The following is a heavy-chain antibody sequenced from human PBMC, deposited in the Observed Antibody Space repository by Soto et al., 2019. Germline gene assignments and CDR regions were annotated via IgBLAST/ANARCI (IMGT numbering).Heavy chain of an antibody. Sequence: GGSLRLSCAASGFTFSSYGMHWVRQAPGKGLEWVAVISYDGSNKYYADSVKGRFTISRDNSKNTLYLQMNSLRAEDTAVYYCASSYDFWSGYFNPVDYWGQGTLVTVSS. CDR1: GFTFSSYG. V-gene: IGHV3-30*03. CDR2: ISYDGSNK. J-gene: IGHJ4*02. CDR3: ASSYDFWSGYFNPVDY. D-gene: IGHD3-3*01.